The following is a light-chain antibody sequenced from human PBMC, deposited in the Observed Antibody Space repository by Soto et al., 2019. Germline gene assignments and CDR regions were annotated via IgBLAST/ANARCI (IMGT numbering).Light chain of an antibody. CDR2: LGS. CDR3: MHAPQTLLT. CDR1: PRHLHSNGYNY. J-gene: IGKJ4*01. V-gene: IGKV2-28*01. Sequence: GMTESPLSLPVSPLKEASISCRSSPRHLHSNGYNYLDWYLQKPGQSPQLLIYLGSNRASGVPDRFSGSGSGTDFTLKISRVEAEDVGVYYCMHAPQTLLTFGGGTKVDI.